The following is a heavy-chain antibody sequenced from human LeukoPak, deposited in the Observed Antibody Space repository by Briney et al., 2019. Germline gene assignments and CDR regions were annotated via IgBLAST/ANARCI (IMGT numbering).Heavy chain of an antibody. V-gene: IGHV4-59*01. Sequence: SETLSLTCTVSGGSISSYYWSWIRQPPGKGLEWIGYIYYSGSTNYNPSLKSRVTISVDTSKNQFSLKLSSVTAADTAVYYCAREGKALARSWFDPWGQGTLVTVSS. J-gene: IGHJ5*02. D-gene: IGHD6-6*01. CDR1: GGSISSYY. CDR2: IYYSGST. CDR3: AREGKALARSWFDP.